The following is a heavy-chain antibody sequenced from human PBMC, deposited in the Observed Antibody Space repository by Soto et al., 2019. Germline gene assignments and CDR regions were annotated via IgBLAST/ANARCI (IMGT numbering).Heavy chain of an antibody. CDR2: IYYRGTT. D-gene: IGHD4-17*01. V-gene: IGHV4-39*02. J-gene: IGHJ4*02. CDR1: GGSISSSSYY. CDR3: ARDYGDYQFDY. Sequence: PSETLSLTCTVSGGSISSSSYYWGWIRQPPGKGLEWIGNIYYRGTTYYNPSLKSRVTISVDTSKTQFSLKLASVTAADTAVYYCARDYGDYQFDYWGQGTLVTVS.